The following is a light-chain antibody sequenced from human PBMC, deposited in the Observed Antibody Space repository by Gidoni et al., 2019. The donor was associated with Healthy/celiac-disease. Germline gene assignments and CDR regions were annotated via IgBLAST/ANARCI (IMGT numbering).Light chain of an antibody. V-gene: IGKV3-15*01. J-gene: IGKJ4*01. CDR2: GAS. CDR3: QQYNNWPLT. Sequence: IVMTQSPATLSVSPGDRATLSCRASQSVSSYLTWYQQKPGQAPRLLIYGASTRATGIPARFSGSGSGTDFTLTISSLQSEDFAVYYCQQYNNWPLTFGGGTKVEIK. CDR1: QSVSSY.